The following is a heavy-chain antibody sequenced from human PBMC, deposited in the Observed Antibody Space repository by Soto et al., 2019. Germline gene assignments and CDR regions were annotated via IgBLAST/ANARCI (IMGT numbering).Heavy chain of an antibody. V-gene: IGHV1-2*04. CDR1: GYTFTGYY. CDR3: ARVRGYDFIPTKPRFDAFVI. CDR2: INPNSGGT. Sequence: ASVKVSCKASGYTFTGYYMHWVRQAPGQGLEWMGWINPNSGGTNYAQKFQGWVTMTRDASISTAYMELSRLRSDDTAVYYCARVRGYDFIPTKPRFDAFVICGPGTMVTV. D-gene: IGHD5-12*01. J-gene: IGHJ3*02.